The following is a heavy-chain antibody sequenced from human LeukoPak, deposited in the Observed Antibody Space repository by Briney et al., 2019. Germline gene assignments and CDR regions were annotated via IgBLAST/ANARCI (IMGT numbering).Heavy chain of an antibody. Sequence: SETLSLTCTVFGGSISSYYWSWIRQPAGKGLEWIGRIYTSGSTNYNPSLKSRVTMSVDTSKNQLSLKLSSVTAADTAVYYCARSVTMVRGVITGIIDYWGQGTLVTVSS. CDR1: GGSISSYY. CDR3: ARSVTMVRGVITGIIDY. CDR2: IYTSGST. V-gene: IGHV4-4*07. D-gene: IGHD3-10*01. J-gene: IGHJ4*02.